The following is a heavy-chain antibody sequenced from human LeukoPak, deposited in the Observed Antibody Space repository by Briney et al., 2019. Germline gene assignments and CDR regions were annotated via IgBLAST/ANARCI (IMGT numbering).Heavy chain of an antibody. J-gene: IGHJ6*02. V-gene: IGHV1-18*01. CDR2: ISAYNGNT. CDR3: ARRPPAYYYYGMDV. CDR1: GYTFTSYG. Sequence: ASVKVSCKASGYTFTSYGISWVRQAPGQGLEWMGWISAYNGNTNHAQKLQGRVTMTTDTSTSTAYMELRSLRSDDTAVYYCARRPPAYYYYGMDVWGQGTTVTVSS.